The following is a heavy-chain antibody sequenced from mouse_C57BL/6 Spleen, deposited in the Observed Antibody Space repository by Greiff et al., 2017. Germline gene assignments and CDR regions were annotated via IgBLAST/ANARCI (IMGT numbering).Heavy chain of an antibody. Sequence: EVQLQQSGAELVRPGAPVKLSCTASGFNINDDYMHWVKQRPEQGLEWIGWIDPENGDTEYASKFQGKATITADTSSNTAYLQLSSLTSEDTAVYYCTTRGFYDYDSFDYWGQGTTLTVSS. V-gene: IGHV14-4*01. CDR3: TTRGFYDYDSFDY. CDR1: GFNINDDY. J-gene: IGHJ2*01. CDR2: IDPENGDT. D-gene: IGHD2-4*01.